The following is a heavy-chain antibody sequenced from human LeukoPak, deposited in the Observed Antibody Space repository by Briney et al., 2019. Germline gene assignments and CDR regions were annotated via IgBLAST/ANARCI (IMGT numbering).Heavy chain of an antibody. D-gene: IGHD3-9*01. CDR2: IVVGSGNT. Sequence: SVKVSCKASGFTFSSSAVQWARQARGQRLEWIGWIVVGSGNTNYAQKFQERVTITRDMSTSTACMELSSLRSEDTAVYYCAAPSLNDILTGPSGAFDIWGQGTMVTVSS. CDR3: AAPSLNDILTGPSGAFDI. J-gene: IGHJ3*02. CDR1: GFTFSSSA. V-gene: IGHV1-58*01.